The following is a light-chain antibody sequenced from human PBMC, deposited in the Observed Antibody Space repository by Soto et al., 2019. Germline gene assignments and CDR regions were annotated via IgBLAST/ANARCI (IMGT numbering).Light chain of an antibody. Sequence: VLTQSPGTLSLSPGERATLSCRASQSVSSTYLSWYQHKPGQAPRLLIYGASTRVTGIPDRFSGSGSVTDFSLTISRLEPEDFAVYYCQQYGGSPPITFGQGTRLEIK. J-gene: IGKJ5*01. V-gene: IGKV3-20*01. CDR3: QQYGGSPPIT. CDR1: QSVSSTY. CDR2: GAS.